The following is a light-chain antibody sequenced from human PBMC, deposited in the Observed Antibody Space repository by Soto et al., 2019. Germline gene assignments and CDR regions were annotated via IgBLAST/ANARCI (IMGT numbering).Light chain of an antibody. Sequence: QSALTQPTSVSGSPGQSITISCTGTSSDVGSYNLVSWYQQHPGKAPKLLIYDGSKRLSWVSNRFSASKSGNTASLTISGLQSEDEAEYFCCSFVGSSTLVFSVGTKLTVL. V-gene: IGLV2-23*01. J-gene: IGLJ2*01. CDR2: DGS. CDR1: SSDVGSYNL. CDR3: CSFVGSSTLV.